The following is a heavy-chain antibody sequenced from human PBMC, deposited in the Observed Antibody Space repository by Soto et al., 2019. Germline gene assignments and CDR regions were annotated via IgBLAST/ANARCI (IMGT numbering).Heavy chain of an antibody. CDR3: ARGSSIAGLYYGMDV. V-gene: IGHV4-31*03. CDR1: GGSISSGGYY. D-gene: IGHD6-6*01. CDR2: NYYSGIT. J-gene: IGHJ6*02. Sequence: QVQLQESGPGLVKPSQTLSLTCTVSGGSISSGGYYWTWIRQHPGKGLEWIGYNYYSGITYYNPSLKSRVTISLDTSKNQFSLKLSSVTAADTAVYYCARGSSIAGLYYGMDVWGQGTTDTVSS.